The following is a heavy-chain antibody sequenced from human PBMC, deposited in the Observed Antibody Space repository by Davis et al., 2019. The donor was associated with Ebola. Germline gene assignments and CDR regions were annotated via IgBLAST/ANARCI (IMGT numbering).Heavy chain of an antibody. CDR1: GFTVSSYN. CDR2: ISSSSSTI. D-gene: IGHD2-15*01. Sequence: GESLKISCAASGFTVSSYNMNWVRQAPGKGLEWVSYISSSSSTIYYADSVKGRFTISRDNAKNSLYLQMNSLRDEDTAVYYCARDRGYCSGGSCANWFDPWGQGTLVTVSS. V-gene: IGHV3-48*02. CDR3: ARDRGYCSGGSCANWFDP. J-gene: IGHJ5*02.